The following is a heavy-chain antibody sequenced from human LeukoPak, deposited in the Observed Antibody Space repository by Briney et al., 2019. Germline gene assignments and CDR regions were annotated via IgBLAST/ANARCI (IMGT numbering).Heavy chain of an antibody. V-gene: IGHV3-15*01. CDR2: INSKTEGGTT. CDR1: GFTFSNAW. J-gene: IGHJ4*02. D-gene: IGHD4-23*01. Sequence: KTGGSLRLSCVASGFTFSNAWMTWLGQAPGKGLEGVGRINSKTEGGTTDYAAPVKGTFTISRDDSKNTLYLQMNSLKTEDTAVYYCTTDQVGGNSGWEEFDYWGQGTLVTVSS. CDR3: TTDQVGGNSGWEEFDY.